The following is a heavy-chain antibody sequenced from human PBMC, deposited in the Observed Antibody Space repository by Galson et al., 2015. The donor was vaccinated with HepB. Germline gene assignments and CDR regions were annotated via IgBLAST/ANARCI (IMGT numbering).Heavy chain of an antibody. D-gene: IGHD6-13*01. V-gene: IGHV3-73*01. CDR2: ISTKATNYTA. CDR1: GFTFSGSA. CDR3: VRLGYFSGYISR. Sequence: SLKLSCAASGFTFSGSAMHWVRQASGKGPEWIGHISTKATNYTASYVPSLKGRFTISRDDSKNMAYLHMRSLNTDDTAVYYCVRLGYFSGYISRWGQGTLVTVSS. J-gene: IGHJ4*02.